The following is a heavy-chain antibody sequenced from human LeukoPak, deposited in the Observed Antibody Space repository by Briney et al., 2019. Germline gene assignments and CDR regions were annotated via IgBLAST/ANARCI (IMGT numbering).Heavy chain of an antibody. CDR3: ARTPSDTAVVDC. D-gene: IGHD5-18*01. J-gene: IGHJ4*02. CDR1: GGSISSSSYY. CDR2: IYYSGST. V-gene: IGHV4-39*01. Sequence: PSETLSLTCTVSGGSISSSSYYWGWIRQPPGKGLEWIGSIYYSGSTYYNPSLKSRVTISVDTSKNQFSLKLSSVTAADTAVYYCARTPSDTAVVDCWGQGTLVTVSS.